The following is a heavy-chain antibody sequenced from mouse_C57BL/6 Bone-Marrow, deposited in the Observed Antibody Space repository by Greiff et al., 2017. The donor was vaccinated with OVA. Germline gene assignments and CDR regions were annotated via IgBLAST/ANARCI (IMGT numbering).Heavy chain of an antibody. J-gene: IGHJ2*01. CDR3: ASTTGAGY. D-gene: IGHD2-12*01. Sequence: QVQLQQSGPELVKPGASVKISCKASGYAFSSSWMNWVKQRPGKGLEWIGRIYPGDGDTNYNGQFQGKAPLTADKSSSTAYMQISSLTSEDSAVYFCASTTGAGYWGQGTTLTVSS. CDR1: GYAFSSSW. V-gene: IGHV1-82*01. CDR2: IYPGDGDT.